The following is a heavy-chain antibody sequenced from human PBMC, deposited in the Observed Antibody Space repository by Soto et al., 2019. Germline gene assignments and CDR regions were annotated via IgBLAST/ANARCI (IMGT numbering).Heavy chain of an antibody. D-gene: IGHD6-19*01. CDR1: GFTFSSYA. Sequence: GGSLRLSCAASGFTFSSYAMSWVRQAPGKGLEWVSAISGSGGSTYYADSVKGRFTISRDNSKNTLYLQMNSLRAEDTAVYYCAHQGLHIAVAGTWERLGAFDIWGQGTMVTVSS. CDR3: AHQGLHIAVAGTWERLGAFDI. CDR2: ISGSGGST. J-gene: IGHJ3*02. V-gene: IGHV3-23*01.